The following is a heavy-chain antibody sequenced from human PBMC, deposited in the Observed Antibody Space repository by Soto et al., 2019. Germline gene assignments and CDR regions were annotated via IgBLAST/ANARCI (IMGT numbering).Heavy chain of an antibody. CDR2: ISAYNGNT. V-gene: IGHV1-18*01. CDR3: ARGWVEYCSSTSCHHSVPTTFDP. D-gene: IGHD2-2*01. Sequence: ASVKVSCKASGYTFTSYGISWVRQAPGQGLEWMGWISAYNGNTNYAQKLQGRVTMTTDTSTSTAYMELRSLRSDDTAVYYCARGWVEYCSSTSCHHSVPTTFDPWGQGTLVTVSS. J-gene: IGHJ5*02. CDR1: GYTFTSYG.